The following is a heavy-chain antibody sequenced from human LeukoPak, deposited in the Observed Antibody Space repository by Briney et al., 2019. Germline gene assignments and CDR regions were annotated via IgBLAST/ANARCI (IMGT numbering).Heavy chain of an antibody. CDR3: ARVVPGTTSYFDY. J-gene: IGHJ4*02. V-gene: IGHV1-2*02. Sequence: ASVKVSCKASGYTFTGYYMHWVRQAPGQGLEWMGWINPNSGGTNYAQKFQGRVTMTRDTSISTAYMELSRLRSDDTAVYYCARVVPGTTSYFDYWGQGTLVTVSS. CDR1: GYTFTGYY. D-gene: IGHD1-1*01. CDR2: INPNSGGT.